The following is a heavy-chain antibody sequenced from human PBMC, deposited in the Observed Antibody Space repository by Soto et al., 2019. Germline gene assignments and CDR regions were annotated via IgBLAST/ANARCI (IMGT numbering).Heavy chain of an antibody. CDR1: GFNFDDYA. CDR3: AKDHLGGAMAVPFFDS. D-gene: IGHD3-16*01. J-gene: IGHJ4*01. Sequence: GGSLRLSCAASGFNFDDYAMHWVRQAPGKGLEWVAGITWNSGNIAYADSVKGRFTISRNNAKNSLYLQMNSLRPEDTAFYFCAKDHLGGAMAVPFFDSRGHGALVTVSS. CDR2: ITWNSGNI. V-gene: IGHV3-9*01.